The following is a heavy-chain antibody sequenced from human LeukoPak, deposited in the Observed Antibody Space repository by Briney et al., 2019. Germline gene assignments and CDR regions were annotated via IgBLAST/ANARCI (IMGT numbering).Heavy chain of an antibody. J-gene: IGHJ4*02. D-gene: IGHD6-13*01. Sequence: ASVKVSCKVSGYTLTELSMHWVRQAPGKGLEWMGGFDPEDGETIYAQKFQGRVTMTEDTSTDTAYMGLSSLRSEDTAVYYCATGVRTLSWRRWGYFDYWGQGTLVTVSS. CDR1: GYTLTELS. CDR2: FDPEDGET. CDR3: ATGVRTLSWRRWGYFDY. V-gene: IGHV1-24*01.